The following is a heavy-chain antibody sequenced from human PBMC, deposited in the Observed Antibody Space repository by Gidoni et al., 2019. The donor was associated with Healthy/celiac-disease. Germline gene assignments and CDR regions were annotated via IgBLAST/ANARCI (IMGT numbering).Heavy chain of an antibody. D-gene: IGHD1-26*01. V-gene: IGHV3-33*06. CDR1: GFTFSNSA. Sequence: QVQLVESGGGVVQPGRSLSLSCAASGFTFSNSAMHWGRQAPGKGLEWVAFVNYDGNYKYYADSVKGRFTTSRDNSRNTLYLQMSSLRVEDTAVYYCAKVLSWSPGDWGQGTLVTVSS. CDR2: VNYDGNYK. J-gene: IGHJ4*02. CDR3: AKVLSWSPGD.